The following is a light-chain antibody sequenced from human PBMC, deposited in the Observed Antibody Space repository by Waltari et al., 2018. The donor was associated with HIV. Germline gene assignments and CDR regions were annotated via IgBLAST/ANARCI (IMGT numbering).Light chain of an antibody. CDR3: AAWDDSLNGWV. V-gene: IGLV1-44*01. CDR1: SSNIGSNT. J-gene: IGLJ3*02. CDR2: SNN. Sequence: QSALTQPPSASGTPGQRVTISCSGSSSNIGSNTVNWYQQLPGTAPQLLSYSNNQRPSGVPDRFSGSKSGTSASLAISGLQSEDEADYYCAAWDDSLNGWVFGGGTKLTVL.